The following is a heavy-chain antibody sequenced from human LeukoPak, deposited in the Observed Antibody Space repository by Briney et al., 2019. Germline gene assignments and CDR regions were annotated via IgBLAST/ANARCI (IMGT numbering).Heavy chain of an antibody. Sequence: TSETLSLTCTVSGGSISSGSYYWSWIRQPAGKGLEWIGRIYTSGSTNYNPSLKSRVTISVDTSKNQFSLKLSSVTAADTAVYYCARRSTVTGFDYWGQGTLVTVSS. D-gene: IGHD4-17*01. J-gene: IGHJ4*02. CDR2: IYTSGST. CDR3: ARRSTVTGFDY. V-gene: IGHV4-61*02. CDR1: GGSISSGSYY.